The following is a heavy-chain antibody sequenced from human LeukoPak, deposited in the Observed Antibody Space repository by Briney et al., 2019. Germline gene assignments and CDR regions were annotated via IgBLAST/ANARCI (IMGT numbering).Heavy chain of an antibody. J-gene: IGHJ4*02. CDR1: GYSFTTYW. Sequence: GESLKISCKGSGYSFTTYWIGWVLQMPGKGLEWMGIIYPGDSHTRYSPSFQGQVTISADKSITTTYLQWSSLEASDTAMYYCARTDSSGFRFDSWGQGTLVTVSS. CDR2: IYPGDSHT. D-gene: IGHD3-22*01. CDR3: ARTDSSGFRFDS. V-gene: IGHV5-51*01.